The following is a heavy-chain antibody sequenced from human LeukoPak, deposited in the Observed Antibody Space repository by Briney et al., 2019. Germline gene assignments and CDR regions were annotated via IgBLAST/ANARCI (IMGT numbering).Heavy chain of an antibody. Sequence: ASVKVSCKASGYSFTGQYLHWVRQAPGQGLEWMGWINLSSGGTNYAQIFQGRVTMTRDTSISTAYMELSRLKFDDTAVYYCASWADKNEAVAVFDYWGQGTVVTVSP. CDR3: ASWADKNEAVAVFDY. D-gene: IGHD6-19*01. V-gene: IGHV1-2*02. CDR1: GYSFTGQY. CDR2: INLSSGGT. J-gene: IGHJ4*02.